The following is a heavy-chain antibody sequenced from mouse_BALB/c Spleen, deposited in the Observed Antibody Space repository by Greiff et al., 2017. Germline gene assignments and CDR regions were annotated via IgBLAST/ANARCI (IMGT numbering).Heavy chain of an antibody. CDR1: GFSLTSYD. J-gene: IGHJ3*01. CDR2: IWTGGGT. D-gene: IGHD2-14*01. CDR3: VRYDGAY. V-gene: IGHV2-9-2*01. Sequence: VMLVESGPGLVAPSQSLSITCTVSGFSLTSYDISWIRQPPGKGLEWLGVIWTGGGTNYNSAFMSRLSISKDNSKSQVFLKMNSLQTDDTAIYYCVRYDGAYWGQGTLVTVSA.